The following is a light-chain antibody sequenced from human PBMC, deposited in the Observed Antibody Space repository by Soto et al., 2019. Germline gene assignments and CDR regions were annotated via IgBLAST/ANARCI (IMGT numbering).Light chain of an antibody. CDR1: QSISSY. CDR2: AAS. V-gene: IGKV1-39*01. Sequence: DIHMTQSPSSLSASVGDRVTITCRASQSISSYFNWYQQKPGKAPKLLIYAASSLQSGVPSRFSGSGSGTDFTLTISSLQPEDFATYYCQQSYSTPYTFGQGTKLEIK. CDR3: QQSYSTPYT. J-gene: IGKJ2*01.